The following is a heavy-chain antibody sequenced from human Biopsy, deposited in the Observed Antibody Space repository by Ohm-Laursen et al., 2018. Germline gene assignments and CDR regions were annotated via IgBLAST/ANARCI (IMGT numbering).Heavy chain of an antibody. CDR1: GGSFTGHY. D-gene: IGHD4-23*01. Sequence: SDTLSLTRTVSGGSFTGHYWTWTRQPPGQGLEWIGHISHTGYTSYKSSLKSRVTISLDASRKHYSLRLTSLAAADTAVYYCARGSNEYGGLYFPHWGQGTLATVSS. CDR2: ISHTGYT. V-gene: IGHV4-59*11. CDR3: ARGSNEYGGLYFPH. J-gene: IGHJ1*01.